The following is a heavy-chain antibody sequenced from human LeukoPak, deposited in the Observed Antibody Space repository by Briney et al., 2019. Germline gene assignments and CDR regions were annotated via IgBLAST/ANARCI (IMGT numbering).Heavy chain of an antibody. CDR2: ISGSGGST. CDR1: GFTFSSYA. D-gene: IGHD3-3*01. Sequence: GGSLRLSCAASGFTFSSYAMSWVRQAPGKGLEWVSAISGSGGSTYYADSVKGRFTISRDNGKKSLYLQMNSLRAEDTAVYYCAREEYDFWSRNMDVWGKGTTVTVSS. V-gene: IGHV3-23*01. CDR3: AREEYDFWSRNMDV. J-gene: IGHJ6*03.